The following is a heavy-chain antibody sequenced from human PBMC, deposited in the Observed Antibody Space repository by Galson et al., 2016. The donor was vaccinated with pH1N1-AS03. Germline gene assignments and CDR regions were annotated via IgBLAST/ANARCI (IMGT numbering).Heavy chain of an antibody. V-gene: IGHV3-53*01. CDR2: IYGGGDT. Sequence: APGKGLEWVSVIYGGGDTFYADYVKGRFTISRDNSKNTVELEMNSLGVEDTAVYYCAREPWGSTQGEYWGQGTLVTVSS. J-gene: IGHJ4*02. D-gene: IGHD3-16*01. CDR3: AREPWGSTQGEY.